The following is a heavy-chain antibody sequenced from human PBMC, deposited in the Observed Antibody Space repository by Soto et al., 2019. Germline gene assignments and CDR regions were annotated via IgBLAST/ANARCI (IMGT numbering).Heavy chain of an antibody. D-gene: IGHD3-3*01. Sequence: SEILSLTCAVSGYSISSAYYWGWIRQPPGKGLEWSGSIYHSGSTYYNPSLKSRVTISIDTSKNQFSLKLSSVTAADTAVYYCARAGRYPTIFGVVRQVSPRFDPWGQGTLVTVSS. J-gene: IGHJ5*02. CDR3: ARAGRYPTIFGVVRQVSPRFDP. CDR2: IYHSGST. V-gene: IGHV4-38-2*01. CDR1: GYSISSAYY.